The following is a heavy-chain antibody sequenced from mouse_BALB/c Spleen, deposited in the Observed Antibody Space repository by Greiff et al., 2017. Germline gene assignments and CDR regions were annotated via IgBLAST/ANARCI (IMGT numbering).Heavy chain of an antibody. V-gene: IGHV3-2*02. CDR3: ARKSIYDGYYEGFAY. CDR1: GYSITSDYA. D-gene: IGHD2-3*01. J-gene: IGHJ3*01. CDR2: ISYSGST. Sequence: EVQLQQSGPGLVKPSQSLSLTCTVTGYSITSDYAWNWIRQFPGNKLEWMGYISYSGSTSYNPSLKSRISITRDTSKNQFFLQLNSVTTEDTATYYCARKSIYDGYYEGFAYWGQGTLVTVSA.